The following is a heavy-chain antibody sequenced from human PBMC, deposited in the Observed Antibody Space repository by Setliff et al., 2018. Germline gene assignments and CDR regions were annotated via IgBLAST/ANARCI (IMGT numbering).Heavy chain of an antibody. CDR2: LSSANNYI. V-gene: IGHV3-21*06. CDR3: ASSRTWIPVLDY. J-gene: IGHJ4*02. Sequence: GGSLRLSCEASGFAFASYNMIWVRQAPGKGLEWVSSLSSANNYIVYADSVKGRFTISRDNAKSSLFLQMNSLSAEDTAIYYCASSRTWIPVLDYSGKGTLVTVSS. CDR1: GFAFASYN. D-gene: IGHD5-18*01.